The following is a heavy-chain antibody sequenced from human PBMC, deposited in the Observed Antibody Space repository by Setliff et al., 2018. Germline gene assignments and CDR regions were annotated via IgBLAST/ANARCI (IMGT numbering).Heavy chain of an antibody. CDR1: GVSISSSSYY. J-gene: IGHJ4*02. V-gene: IGHV4-39*07. Sequence: PSETLSLTCTVSGVSISSSSYYWGWIRQPPGKGLEWIGSIYYSGSTYYNPSLKSSVTISVDTSKNQFSLKLNSVTAADTAVYYCARELDGSSYHYWGQGTLVTVSS. CDR2: IYYSGST. D-gene: IGHD6-13*01. CDR3: ARELDGSSYHY.